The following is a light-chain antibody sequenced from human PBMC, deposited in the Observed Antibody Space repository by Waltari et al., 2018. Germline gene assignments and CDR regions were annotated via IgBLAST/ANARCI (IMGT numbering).Light chain of an antibody. J-gene: IGKJ5*01. CDR3: QQRNDWPVT. CDR1: HYISAD. CDR2: DSY. Sequence: EIVLTQSPATVSLFPGERAPLSCRASHYISADLAWYQQQPGQAPRLLVYDSYNRATGVPARFSGRGSGTDFTLTITSLDPEDSAVYYCQQRNDWPVTFGQGTRVEIK. V-gene: IGKV3-11*01.